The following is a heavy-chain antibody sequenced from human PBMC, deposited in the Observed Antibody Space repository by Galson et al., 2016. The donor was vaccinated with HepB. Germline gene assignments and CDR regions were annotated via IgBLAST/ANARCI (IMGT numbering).Heavy chain of an antibody. CDR3: ARAYYDFVYGMDV. Sequence: SLRLSCAASGSSFKNYDMHWVRQTTGKGLEWVSTIDAAGATYYLGSVKGRFAISRENAKNSLYLQMNSLRAEDTAIYYCARAYYDFVYGMDVWGQGTTVTVSS. D-gene: IGHD3-3*01. V-gene: IGHV3-13*01. CDR2: IDAAGAT. J-gene: IGHJ6*02. CDR1: GSSFKNYD.